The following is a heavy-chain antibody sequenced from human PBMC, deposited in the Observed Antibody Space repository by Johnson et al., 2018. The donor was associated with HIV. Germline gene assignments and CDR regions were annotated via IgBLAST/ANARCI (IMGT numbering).Heavy chain of an antibody. J-gene: IGHJ3*02. Sequence: VQLVESGGGLVQPGGSLRLSCAASGFTVSSNYMSWVRQAPGKGLEWVSVIYSGGSTYYADSVQGRFTISSDNSKNPLYLQMNSLRAEDTAVYYCARGGGTMDDAFDIWGHGTMVTVSS. CDR1: GFTVSSNY. D-gene: IGHD3-10*01. CDR2: IYSGGST. V-gene: IGHV3-66*01. CDR3: ARGGGTMDDAFDI.